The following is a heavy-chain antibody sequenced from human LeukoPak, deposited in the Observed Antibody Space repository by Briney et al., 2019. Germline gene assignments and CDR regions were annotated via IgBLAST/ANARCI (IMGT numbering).Heavy chain of an antibody. CDR2: ISYDGSNK. V-gene: IGHV3-30-3*01. D-gene: IGHD3-22*01. Sequence: GGSLRLSCAASGFTFSSYAMHWVRQAPGKGLEWVAVISYDGSNKYYADSVKGRFTISRDNSKNTLYLQMNSLRAEDTAVYYCARDWVEYYYDSSGYHDYWGQGTLVTVSS. CDR1: GFTFSSYA. CDR3: ARDWVEYYYDSSGYHDY. J-gene: IGHJ4*02.